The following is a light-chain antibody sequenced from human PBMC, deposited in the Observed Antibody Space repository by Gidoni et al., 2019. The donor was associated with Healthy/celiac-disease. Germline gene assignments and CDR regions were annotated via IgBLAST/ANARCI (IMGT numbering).Light chain of an antibody. J-gene: IGKJ2*04. CDR2: WAS. V-gene: IGKV4-1*01. CDR1: QSVLYSSNNKNY. Sequence: DIVMTQSPDSLAVSLGERATINCKSSQSVLYSSNNKNYLAWYQQKPGQPPKLLICWASTRESGVPDRFSGSGSGTDFTLTSSSLQAEDVAVYYCQQYYSTPCSFGQGTKLEIK. CDR3: QQYYSTPCS.